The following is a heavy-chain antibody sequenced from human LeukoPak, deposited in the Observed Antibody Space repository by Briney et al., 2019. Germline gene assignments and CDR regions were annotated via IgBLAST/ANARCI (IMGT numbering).Heavy chain of an antibody. CDR3: AREHRESYSFYYYYGMDV. CDR1: GGSVSSGDYY. Sequence: SETLSHTCTLSGGSVSSGDYYWSWIRQPPGKRREWIGYIYYSGNTNYNPSLKSRVTISVDTSKNQFSLKLSSVTVADTAVFYCAREHRESYSFYYYYGMDVWGQGTTVTVSS. D-gene: IGHD3-10*01. J-gene: IGHJ6*02. CDR2: IYYSGNT. V-gene: IGHV4-61*08.